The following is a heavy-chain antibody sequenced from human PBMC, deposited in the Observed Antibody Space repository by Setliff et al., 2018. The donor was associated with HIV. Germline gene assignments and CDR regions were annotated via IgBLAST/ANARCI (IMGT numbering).Heavy chain of an antibody. Sequence: SVKVSCKASGGTFSASGFSWVRQAPGQGLEWMGGIIPAFGTADYAQKFQGRVTITADASTSTAYMGLISLRSEDTAVYYCARGEGSGWDTVEENYYNLDVWGPGTTVTVSS. D-gene: IGHD6-19*01. CDR3: ARGEGSGWDTVEENYYNLDV. V-gene: IGHV1-69*13. CDR1: GGTFSASG. J-gene: IGHJ6*02. CDR2: IIPAFGTA.